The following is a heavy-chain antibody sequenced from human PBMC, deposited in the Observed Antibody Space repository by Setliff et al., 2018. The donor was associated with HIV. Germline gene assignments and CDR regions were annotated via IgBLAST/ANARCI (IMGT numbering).Heavy chain of an antibody. Sequence: SETLSLTCTVSGDSISRGGYYWSWIRQLPGKGLEWIGYTDYSGATYYTPSLKNRVTISLDTSKSQFSLKLTSVTAADTARYYCASGRGAKGGYDYFGSLGPGTLVTVSS. CDR1: GDSISRGGYY. J-gene: IGHJ4*02. CDR3: ASGRGAKGGYDYFGS. V-gene: IGHV4-31*03. D-gene: IGHD1-1*01. CDR2: TDYSGAT.